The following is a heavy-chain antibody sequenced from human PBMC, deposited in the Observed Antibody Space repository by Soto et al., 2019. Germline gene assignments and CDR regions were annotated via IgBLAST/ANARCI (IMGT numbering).Heavy chain of an antibody. Sequence: SETLSLTCTVSGGSVSSGSYYWSWIRQPPGKGLEWIGYIYYSGSTNYNPSLKSRVTISVDTSKNQFSLKLRSVTAADTAVYYCARVMVRGVMGYFDYWGQGTLVTVSS. D-gene: IGHD3-10*01. CDR2: IYYSGST. CDR1: GGSVSSGSYY. CDR3: ARVMVRGVMGYFDY. V-gene: IGHV4-61*01. J-gene: IGHJ4*02.